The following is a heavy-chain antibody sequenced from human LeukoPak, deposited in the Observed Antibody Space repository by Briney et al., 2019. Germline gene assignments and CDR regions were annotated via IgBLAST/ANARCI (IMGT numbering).Heavy chain of an antibody. J-gene: IGHJ4*02. CDR2: TYYRSKWYS. CDR3: ARSTGPIDY. V-gene: IGHV6-1*01. CDR1: GDSVSSDSAT. D-gene: IGHD1-1*01. Sequence: SQTLSLTCAISGDSVSSDSATWNWIRQSPSRGLEWLGRTYYRSKWYSDYAVSVKSRISINRDTSKNQISLQLNSVTPEDTAVYYCARSTGPIDYWGQGTLVTVSS.